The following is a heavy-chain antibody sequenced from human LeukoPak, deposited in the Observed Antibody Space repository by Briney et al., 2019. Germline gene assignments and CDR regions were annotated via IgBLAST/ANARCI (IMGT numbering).Heavy chain of an antibody. V-gene: IGHV3-30*02. D-gene: IGHD6-13*01. CDR1: GFTFSSYG. J-gene: IGHJ4*02. CDR3: VRYISSWAQTLLDY. Sequence: TGGSLRLSCAASGFTFSSYGMHWVRQAPGKGLEWVAFIRSDESTKYYADSVKGRFTISRDTSKNTLYLEMNSLRPEDTALYYCVRYISSWAQTLLDYWGQGTLVTVYS. CDR2: IRSDESTK.